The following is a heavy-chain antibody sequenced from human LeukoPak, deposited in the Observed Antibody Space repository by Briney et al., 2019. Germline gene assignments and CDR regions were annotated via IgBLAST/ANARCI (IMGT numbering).Heavy chain of an antibody. CDR1: GFSLNTRDMN. J-gene: IGHJ4*02. CDR2: IRRTDEK. CDR3: ARDFDWSIAY. V-gene: IGHV2-5*01. Sequence: SGPTLVKPTQTLTLTCTFSGFSLNTRDMNVAWIRQPPGKALEWLALIRRTDEKSYSPSLKNRLTITKDTSENQVVLTMANMDPVDTATYFCARDFDWSIAYWGQGSPVTVSS. D-gene: IGHD3-9*01.